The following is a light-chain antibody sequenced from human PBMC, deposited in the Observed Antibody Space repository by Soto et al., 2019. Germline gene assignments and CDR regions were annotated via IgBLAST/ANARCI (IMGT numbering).Light chain of an antibody. CDR3: QQFNSKVWT. V-gene: IGKV1-5*01. Sequence: DIPMTQSPSTLSASVGDTVTITCRASQSVSRWLNWYQQKSGKAPRLLIYEASNLEIGVPPRFSGSGSGTEFILTINSLQPADSATYYCQQFNSKVWTFGQGTKVEI. CDR2: EAS. CDR1: QSVSRW. J-gene: IGKJ1*01.